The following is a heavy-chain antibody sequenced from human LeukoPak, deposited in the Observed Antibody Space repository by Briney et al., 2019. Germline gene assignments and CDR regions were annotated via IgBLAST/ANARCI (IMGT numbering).Heavy chain of an antibody. Sequence: GGSLTLFCAASGFTFDDYTTHWVRQAPGKGLEWVSLISWDGGSTYYADSVKGRFTISRDNSKNTLYLQMNSLRAEDTAVYYCAKRALLGFGELHYFDYWGQGTLVTVSS. V-gene: IGHV3-43*01. CDR2: ISWDGGST. CDR1: GFTFDDYT. CDR3: AKRALLGFGELHYFDY. D-gene: IGHD3-10*01. J-gene: IGHJ4*02.